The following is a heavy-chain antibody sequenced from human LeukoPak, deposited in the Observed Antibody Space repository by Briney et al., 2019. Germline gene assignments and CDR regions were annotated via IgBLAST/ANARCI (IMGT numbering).Heavy chain of an antibody. CDR1: GGTFSSYT. J-gene: IGHJ5*02. CDR2: IIPILGIA. D-gene: IGHD2-2*02. CDR3: ARDWLSGYCSSTSCYTSWFDP. V-gene: IGHV1-69*04. Sequence: ASVKVSCKASGGTFSSYTISWVRQAPGQGLEWMGRIIPILGIANYAQKFQGRVTITAGKSTSTAYMELSSLRSEDTAVYYCARDWLSGYCSSTSCYTSWFDPWGQGTLVTVSS.